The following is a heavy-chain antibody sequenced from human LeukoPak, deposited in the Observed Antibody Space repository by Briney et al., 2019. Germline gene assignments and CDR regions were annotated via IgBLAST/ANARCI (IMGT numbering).Heavy chain of an antibody. J-gene: IGHJ4*02. Sequence: PGGSLRLSCAASGFTFSSYSMNWVRQAPGKGLEWVSYISSSSSTIYYADSVKGRFTISRDNAKNSLYLQMNTLRPEDTAVYYCAKDLAYYGGNLDYWGQGTLVTVSS. D-gene: IGHD4-23*01. CDR3: AKDLAYYGGNLDY. CDR2: ISSSSSTI. CDR1: GFTFSSYS. V-gene: IGHV3-48*01.